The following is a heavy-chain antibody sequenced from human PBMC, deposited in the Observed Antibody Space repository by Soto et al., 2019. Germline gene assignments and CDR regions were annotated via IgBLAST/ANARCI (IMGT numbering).Heavy chain of an antibody. D-gene: IGHD5-18*01. CDR1: GGSISSGGYY. J-gene: IGHJ4*02. CDR3: ARSAGGEDTAMVFDY. Sequence: SETLSLTCTVSGGSISSGGYYWSWIRQHPGKGLEWIGSIYYSGSTYYNPSLKSRVTISVDTSKNQFSLKLSSVTAADTAVYYCARSAGGEDTAMVFDYWGQGTLVTVSS. V-gene: IGHV4-31*03. CDR2: IYYSGST.